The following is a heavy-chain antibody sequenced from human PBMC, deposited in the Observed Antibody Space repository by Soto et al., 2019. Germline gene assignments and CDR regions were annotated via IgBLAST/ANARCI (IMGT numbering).Heavy chain of an antibody. CDR2: IYYTGST. V-gene: IGHV4-31*03. CDR1: GGSISSYGYY. Sequence: QVQLQESGPGLVKPSQTLSLTCTVSGGSISSYGYYWSWIRQHPGKGLEWIGYIYYTGSTYYNPSLKSRVTISVDTSENQCSLKLSSVTAADTAIYYCARDPGDPDAFDIWGQGTMVTVSS. CDR3: ARDPGDPDAFDI. D-gene: IGHD2-21*02. J-gene: IGHJ3*02.